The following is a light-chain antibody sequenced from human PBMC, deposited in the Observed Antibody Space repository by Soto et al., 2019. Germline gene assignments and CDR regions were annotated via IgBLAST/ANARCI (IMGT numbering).Light chain of an antibody. CDR3: QQYGSSPWT. V-gene: IGKV3-20*01. CDR2: GAS. Sequence: EIVLTQSPGTLSLSPGERATLSCRASQSVRSNYLAWYRQTPGQAPSLLIYGASNRTTGIPDRFRGSGSGTDVTLIISRLEPEDFALYYYQQYGSSPWTFGQGTKVEIK. J-gene: IGKJ1*01. CDR1: QSVRSNY.